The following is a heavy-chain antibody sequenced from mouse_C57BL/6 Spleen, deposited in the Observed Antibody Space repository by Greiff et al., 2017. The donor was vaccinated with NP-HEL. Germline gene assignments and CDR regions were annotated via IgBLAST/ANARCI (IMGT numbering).Heavy chain of an antibody. V-gene: IGHV3-6*01. CDR3: ARDYYGSSPPAY. CDR2: ISYDGSN. J-gene: IGHJ3*01. D-gene: IGHD1-1*01. CDR1: GYSITSGYY. Sequence: EVKLMESGPGLVKPSQSLSLTCSVTGYSITSGYYWNWIRQFPGNKLEWMGYISYDGSNNYNPSLKNRISITRDTSKNQFFLKLNSVTTEDTATYYCARDYYGSSPPAYWGQGTLVTVSA.